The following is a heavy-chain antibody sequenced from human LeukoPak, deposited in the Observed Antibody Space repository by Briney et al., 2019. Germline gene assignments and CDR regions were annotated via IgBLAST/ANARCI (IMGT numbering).Heavy chain of an antibody. Sequence: GASVKVSCKTSGGTFSSFAIAWLRQAPGQGLEWMGGIIPIFATTNYAQEFQGRVSITADEFTSTAYMELSSLRSADTAVYYCARGPPLTYDHTPEGYYHYYMDVWGKGTTIIISS. CDR1: GGTFSSFA. CDR3: ARGPPLTYDHTPEGYYHYYMDV. D-gene: IGHD1-14*01. V-gene: IGHV1-69*13. CDR2: IIPIFATT. J-gene: IGHJ6*03.